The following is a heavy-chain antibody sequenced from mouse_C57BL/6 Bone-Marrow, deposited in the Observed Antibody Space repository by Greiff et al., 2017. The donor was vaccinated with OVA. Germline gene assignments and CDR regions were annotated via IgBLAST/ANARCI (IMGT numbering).Heavy chain of an antibody. Sequence: VMLVESGPGLVQPSQSLSITCTVSGFSFTSYGVHWVRQSPGKGLEWLGVIWSGGSTDYNAAFISRLSISKDNSKSQVFFKMNSLQADDTAIYYCARNGYDYDRYAMDYWGQGTSVTVSS. CDR3: ARNGYDYDRYAMDY. V-gene: IGHV2-2*01. D-gene: IGHD2-4*01. J-gene: IGHJ4*01. CDR2: IWSGGST. CDR1: GFSFTSYG.